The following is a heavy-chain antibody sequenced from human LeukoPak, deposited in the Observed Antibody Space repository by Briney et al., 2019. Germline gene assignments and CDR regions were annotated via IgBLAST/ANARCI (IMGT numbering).Heavy chain of an antibody. CDR2: ISAYNVNT. V-gene: IGHV1-18*01. D-gene: IGHD1-26*01. J-gene: IGHJ4*02. Sequence: ASVKVSCKASGYXFTSYGISWVRQAPGQGLEWMGWISAYNVNTNDAQKLQGRVTMTTDTSTTTAYMELRSLRSDDTAVYYCARRIVGATGSDYWGQGTLVTVSS. CDR3: ARRIVGATGSDY. CDR1: GYXFTSYG.